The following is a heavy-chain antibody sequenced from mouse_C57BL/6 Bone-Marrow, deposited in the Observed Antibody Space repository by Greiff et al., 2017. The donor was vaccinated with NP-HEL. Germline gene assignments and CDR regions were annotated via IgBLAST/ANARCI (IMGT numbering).Heavy chain of an antibody. D-gene: IGHD2-4*01. CDR2: IYPGDGDT. CDR3: ARGDYDYDPLYAMDY. V-gene: IGHV1-82*01. Sequence: VQLQQSGPELVKPGASVKISCKASGYAFSSSWMNWVKQRPGKGLEWIGRIYPGDGDTNYNGKFKGKATLTADKSSSTAYMQLSSLTSEDSAVYFCARGDYDYDPLYAMDYWGQGTSVTVSA. J-gene: IGHJ4*01. CDR1: GYAFSSSW.